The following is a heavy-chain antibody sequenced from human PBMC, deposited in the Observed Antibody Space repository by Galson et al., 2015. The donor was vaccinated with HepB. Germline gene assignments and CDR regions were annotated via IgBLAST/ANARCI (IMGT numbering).Heavy chain of an antibody. J-gene: IGHJ5*02. D-gene: IGHD2-15*01. V-gene: IGHV3-33*01. CDR3: ARDQKYCSGGSCYEGWFDP. CDR2: IWYDGSNK. CDR1: GFTFSSYG. Sequence: SLRLSCAASGFTFSSYGMHWVRQAPGKGLEWVAVIWYDGSNKYYADSVKGRFTISRDNSKNTLYLQMNSLRAEDTAVYYCARDQKYCSGGSCYEGWFDPWGQGTLVTVSS.